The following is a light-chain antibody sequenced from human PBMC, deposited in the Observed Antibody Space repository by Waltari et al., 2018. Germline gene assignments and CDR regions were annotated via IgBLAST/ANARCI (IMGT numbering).Light chain of an antibody. Sequence: QSVLTQPPSVSGAPGQRVTISCTGSSSNLGAGYDVQWYQQLPGTAPKLLIYGNSNRPSGVPDRFSGSKSGTSASLAITGLQAEDEADYYCQSYDSSLRGVFGTGTKVTVL. CDR3: QSYDSSLRGV. CDR2: GNS. V-gene: IGLV1-40*01. CDR1: SSNLGAGYD. J-gene: IGLJ1*01.